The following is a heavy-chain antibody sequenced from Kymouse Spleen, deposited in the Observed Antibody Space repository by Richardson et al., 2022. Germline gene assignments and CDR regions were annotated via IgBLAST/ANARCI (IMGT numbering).Heavy chain of an antibody. Sequence: QVQLQESGPGLVKPSETLSLTCTVSGGSVSSGSYYWSWIRQPPGKGLEWIGYIYYSGSTNYNPSLKSRVTISVDTSKNQFSLKLSSVTAADTAVYYCARTYYDILTGYYEDYWGQGTLVTVSS. CDR1: GGSVSSGSYY. CDR3: ARTYYDILTGYYEDY. J-gene: IGHJ4*02. CDR2: IYYSGST. V-gene: IGHV4-61*01. D-gene: IGHD3-9*01.